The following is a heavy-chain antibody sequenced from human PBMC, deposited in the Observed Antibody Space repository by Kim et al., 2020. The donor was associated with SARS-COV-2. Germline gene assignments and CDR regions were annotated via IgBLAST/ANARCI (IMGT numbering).Heavy chain of an antibody. D-gene: IGHD6-13*01. CDR3: ARVSSGSSSWYWFDP. Sequence: GGSLRLSCAASGFTFSDYYMTWIRQAPGKGLEWLSYISSSGGYIVYADSVKGRFSISRDNAKNSLYLQMNSLRAEDTAVYYCARVSSGSSSWYWFDPWGQGTLVTVSS. J-gene: IGHJ5*02. CDR2: ISSSGGYI. CDR1: GFTFSDYY. V-gene: IGHV3-11*05.